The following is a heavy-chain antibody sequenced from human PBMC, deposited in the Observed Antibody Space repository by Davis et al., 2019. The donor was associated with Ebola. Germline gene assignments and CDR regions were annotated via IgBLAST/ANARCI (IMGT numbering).Heavy chain of an antibody. CDR3: AKSARLEPGLGYCSGGSCYYYYYYYGMDV. CDR2: ISGSGGST. Sequence: GESLKISCAASGFTFSSYAMSWVRQAPGKGLEWVSAISGSGGSTYYADSVKGRFTISRDNSKNTLYLQMNSLRAEDTAVYYCAKSARLEPGLGYCSGGSCYYYYYYYGMDVWGQGTTVTVSS. D-gene: IGHD2-15*01. CDR1: GFTFSSYA. J-gene: IGHJ6*02. V-gene: IGHV3-23*01.